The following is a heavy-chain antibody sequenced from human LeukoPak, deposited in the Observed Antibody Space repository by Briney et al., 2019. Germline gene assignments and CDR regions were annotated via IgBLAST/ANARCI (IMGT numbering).Heavy chain of an antibody. Sequence: SETLSLTCAVSGGSITGHYWNWIRQTPGMRLEWIGYTSYSRTTIYNSYFKGRATMSIDTSKNQFSLKLSSVTAADTAVYYCARAGYSSGWGSTYYFDCWGQGTLVTVSS. CDR2: TSYSRTT. CDR1: GGSITGHY. D-gene: IGHD6-19*01. V-gene: IGHV4-59*11. CDR3: ARAGYSSGWGSTYYFDC. J-gene: IGHJ4*02.